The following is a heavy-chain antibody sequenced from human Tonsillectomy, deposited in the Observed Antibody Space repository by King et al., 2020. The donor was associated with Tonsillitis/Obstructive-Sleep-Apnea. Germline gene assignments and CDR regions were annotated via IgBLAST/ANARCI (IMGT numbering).Heavy chain of an antibody. CDR2: IAYDASTK. J-gene: IGHJ4*02. Sequence: VQLVESGGGVVQPGRSLRLSCAASGFTFSRYAMHWVRQAPGKGLEWVAVIAYDASTKYYADSVKGRFTISRDNSKNTLYLQVNSLRSEDTAVYFCAREAVDYDLYFDYWGQGDLVTVSS. CDR1: GFTFSRYA. CDR3: AREAVDYDLYFDY. V-gene: IGHV3-30*04. D-gene: IGHD3-16*01.